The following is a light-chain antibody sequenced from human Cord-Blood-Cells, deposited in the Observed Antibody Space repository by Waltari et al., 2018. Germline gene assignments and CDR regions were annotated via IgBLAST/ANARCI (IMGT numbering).Light chain of an antibody. J-gene: IGLJ2*01. CDR1: SLRSYY. CDR2: GKN. Sequence: SSELTQDPAVSVALGQTVRITCQGDSLRSYYASWYQQKPGQAPVLVIYGKNNRPSWIPDRFSGSRSGNTASLTITGAQAEDEADYYCNSRDSSGNHLVFGGGTKLTVL. V-gene: IGLV3-19*01. CDR3: NSRDSSGNHLV.